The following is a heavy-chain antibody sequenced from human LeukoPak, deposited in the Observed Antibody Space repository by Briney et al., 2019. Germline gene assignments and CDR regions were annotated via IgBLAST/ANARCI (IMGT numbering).Heavy chain of an antibody. CDR3: ARHQMTTVVTPFGRWNAFDI. V-gene: IGHV4-31*01. D-gene: IGHD4-23*01. CDR2: IYYSGSA. Sequence: SQTLSLTCSVSGDSISSGGSYWSWIRQHPGKGLEWIGYIYYSGSAHYNPSLKSQVSISVDTSKNQFSLKLSSVTAADTAVYYRARHQMTTVVTPFGRWNAFDIWGQGTMVTVSS. J-gene: IGHJ3*02. CDR1: GDSISSGGSY.